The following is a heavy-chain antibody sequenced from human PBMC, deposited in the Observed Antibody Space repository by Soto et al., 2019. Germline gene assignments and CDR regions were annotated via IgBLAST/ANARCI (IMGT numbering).Heavy chain of an antibody. CDR1: GGSFSGYY. D-gene: IGHD4-17*01. CDR2: INHSGST. V-gene: IGHV4-34*01. J-gene: IGHJ1*01. CDR3: ARGFNSGDYVEYFQH. Sequence: QVQLQQWGAGLLKPSETLSLTCAVYGGSFSGYYCSWIRQPPGKGMEWIGEINHSGSTNYNPSLKSRVTISVDTSKNQFSLKLCSVTAADTAVYYCARGFNSGDYVEYFQHWGQCTLVTVSS.